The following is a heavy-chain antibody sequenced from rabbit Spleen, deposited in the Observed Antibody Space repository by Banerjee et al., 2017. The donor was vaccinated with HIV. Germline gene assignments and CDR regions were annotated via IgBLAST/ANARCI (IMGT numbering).Heavy chain of an antibody. Sequence: QEQLEESGGGLVKPGASLTLTCTASGVSFSFSSYMCWVRQAPGKGLEWIACIEVGSSGFSYFATWAKGRFTISKTSSTTVTLQMTSLTAADTATYFCARFYAGYGDFGYAAMWGQGTLVTVS. V-gene: IGHV1S45*01. D-gene: IGHD7-1*01. CDR3: ARFYAGYGDFGYAAM. CDR1: GVSFSFSSY. CDR2: IEVGSSGFS. J-gene: IGHJ6*01.